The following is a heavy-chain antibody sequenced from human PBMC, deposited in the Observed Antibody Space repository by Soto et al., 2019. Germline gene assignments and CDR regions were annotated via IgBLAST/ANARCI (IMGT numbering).Heavy chain of an antibody. J-gene: IGHJ3*02. CDR1: VFTFSSYD. D-gene: IGHD5-18*01. CDR3: ARGAEYSYGPLDI. CDR2: IVTACDT. V-gene: IGHV3-13*01. Sequence: LRLSCVASVFTFSSYDIHWVRQVTGKGLELVSAIVTACDTYYPWXXXXXXTXXXXXAXNSXXLDXXXLXTXXXAVYYCARGAEYSYGPLDIWGQGTMVTV.